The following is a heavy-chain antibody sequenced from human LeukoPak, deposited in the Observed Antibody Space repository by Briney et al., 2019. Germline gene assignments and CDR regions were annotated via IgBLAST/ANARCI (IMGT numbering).Heavy chain of an antibody. CDR2: IISTGSTT. CDR3: ATGFWGYCSRNSCPLDN. Sequence: PGGSLRLSCAASGFTFSSYSMNWVRQAPGKGLEGISYIISTGSTTYYADSVKGRFNISRDNANNSLSLQMSSLRAEDTAVYYCATGFWGYCSRNSCPLDNWGQGTLVTVAS. D-gene: IGHD2-2*01. V-gene: IGHV3-48*01. CDR1: GFTFSSYS. J-gene: IGHJ4*02.